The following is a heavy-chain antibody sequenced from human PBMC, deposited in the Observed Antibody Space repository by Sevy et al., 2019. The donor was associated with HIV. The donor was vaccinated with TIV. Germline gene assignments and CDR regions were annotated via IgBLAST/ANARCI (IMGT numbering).Heavy chain of an antibody. D-gene: IGHD3-16*01. J-gene: IGHJ4*02. CDR3: VREGLGGFSYSLDC. CDR1: GFSFSTFW. V-gene: IGHV3-7*01. CDR2: MNQDGTER. Sequence: GGSLRLSCAASGFSFSTFWMTWVRQAPGNGLEWVATMNQDGTERDYVDSVTGRFTISRDNTKTSLFLQMNSLSAEDTGVYYCVREGLGGFSYSLDCWGQGTLVTVSS.